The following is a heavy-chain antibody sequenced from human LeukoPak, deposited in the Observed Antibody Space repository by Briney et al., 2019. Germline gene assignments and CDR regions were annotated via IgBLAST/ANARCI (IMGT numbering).Heavy chain of an antibody. D-gene: IGHD5-18*01. CDR2: IYTSGST. J-gene: IGHJ3*02. CDR3: ARGYSYGPGDVFDI. CDR1: GGSISSFY. Sequence: SETLSLTCTVSGGSISSFYWSGIRQPAGKGLEWIGRIYTSGSTNYNPSLKSRVTMSVDTSKNQFSLKLNSVTAADTAVYYCARGYSYGPGDVFDIWGQGTMVTVSS. V-gene: IGHV4-4*07.